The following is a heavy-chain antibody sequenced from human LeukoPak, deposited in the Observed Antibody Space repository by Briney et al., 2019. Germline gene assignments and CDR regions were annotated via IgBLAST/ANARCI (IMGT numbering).Heavy chain of an antibody. CDR1: GDSFSNYY. D-gene: IGHD2-2*01. CDR3: ASSPRLATSWFLFNS. CDR2: VYYSGST. J-gene: IGHJ5*01. Sequence: PSETLSLTCSVSGDSFSNYYWTWIRQPPGKGLEWIGYVYYSGSTNYNPSLKTRLHLSVDTSKNRFSLKLSSVTAADTAVYYCASSPRLATSWFLFNSWGHGTLVTVSS. V-gene: IGHV4-59*08.